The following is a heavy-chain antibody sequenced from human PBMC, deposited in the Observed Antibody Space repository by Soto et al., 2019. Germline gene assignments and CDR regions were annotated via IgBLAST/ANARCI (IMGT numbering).Heavy chain of an antibody. D-gene: IGHD2-15*01. J-gene: IGHJ5*02. V-gene: IGHV3-15*01. CDR3: PTAPWRIAVVVGCTGYCSP. Sequence: PGGSLRLSCAASGFTFSDAWMSWVRQAPGKGLDWVGRIKSKSDGGTTEYAAPVRGRFTISRDDSKNTLYLQMNSLKTEDTAVYYCPTAPWRIAVVVGCTGYCSPRGKGTRVAASS. CDR2: IKSKSDGGTT. CDR1: GFTFSDAW.